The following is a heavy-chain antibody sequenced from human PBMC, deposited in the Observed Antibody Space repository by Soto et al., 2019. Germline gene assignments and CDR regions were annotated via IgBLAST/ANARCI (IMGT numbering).Heavy chain of an antibody. J-gene: IGHJ4*02. V-gene: IGHV1-18*04. CDR3: ARDYYDSSGYYSVEDYFDY. CDR2: ISTYNGNT. D-gene: IGHD3-22*01. Sequence: QVQLVQSGGVVRKPGASVKVSCKASGYTFTTYGISWVRQAPGQGLEWMGWISTYNGNTFYAQNLQGRVIMTSDTSTSTAYMELRSLRSDDTAVYYCARDYYDSSGYYSVEDYFDYWGQGTLVTVSS. CDR1: GYTFTTYG.